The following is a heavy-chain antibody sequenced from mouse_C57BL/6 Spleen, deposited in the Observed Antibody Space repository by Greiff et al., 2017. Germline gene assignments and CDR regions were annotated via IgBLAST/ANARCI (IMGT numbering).Heavy chain of an antibody. Sequence: EVKLMESGPGLVKPSQSLSLTCSVTGYSITSGYYWNWIRQFPGNKLEWMGYISYDGSNNYNPSLKNRISITRDTSKNQFFLKLNSVTTEDTATYYCARSLTGTTYFDYWGQGTTLPVSS. CDR1: GYSITSGYY. V-gene: IGHV3-6*01. CDR2: ISYDGSN. J-gene: IGHJ2*01. D-gene: IGHD4-1*01. CDR3: ARSLTGTTYFDY.